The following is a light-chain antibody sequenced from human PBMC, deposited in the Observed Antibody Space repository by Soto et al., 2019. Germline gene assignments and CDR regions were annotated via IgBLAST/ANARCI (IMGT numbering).Light chain of an antibody. CDR2: GAS. CDR3: HQYGSSRK. J-gene: IGKJ1*01. CDR1: QSVSSSY. Sequence: EIVLTQSPGTLSLSPGERATLSCRASQSVSSSYLAWYQQKPGQAPRLLIYGASSRATGIPDRFSGSGSWTYFTLTISRLEPEDFAVYYCHQYGSSRKFGQGTKVEIK. V-gene: IGKV3-20*01.